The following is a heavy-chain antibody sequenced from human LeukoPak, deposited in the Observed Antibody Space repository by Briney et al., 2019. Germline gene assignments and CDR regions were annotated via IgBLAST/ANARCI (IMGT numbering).Heavy chain of an antibody. Sequence: GESLKISCKGSGYSFTSYWIGWVRQMPGKGLEWMGIIYPGDSDTRYSPSFQGQVTISADKSISTAYLQWSSLKASDTAMYYCARRDLYYGSGSYAFDIWGQGTMVTVSS. CDR1: GYSFTSYW. J-gene: IGHJ3*02. CDR3: ARRDLYYGSGSYAFDI. CDR2: IYPGDSDT. D-gene: IGHD3-10*01. V-gene: IGHV5-51*01.